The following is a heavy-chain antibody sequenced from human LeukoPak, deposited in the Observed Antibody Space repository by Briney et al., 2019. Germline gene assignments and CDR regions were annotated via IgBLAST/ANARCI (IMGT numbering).Heavy chain of an antibody. CDR3: ARVGGMTTVNNAAFDI. CDR2: IYYSGST. J-gene: IGHJ3*02. V-gene: IGHV4-59*08. Sequence: SETLSLTCTVSGGSISSYYWSWIRQPPGKGLEWIGYIYYSGSTNYNPSLKSRVTISVDTSKNQFSLKLSSVTAADTAVYYCARVGGMTTVNNAAFDIWGQGTMVTVSS. CDR1: GGSISSYY. D-gene: IGHD4-11*01.